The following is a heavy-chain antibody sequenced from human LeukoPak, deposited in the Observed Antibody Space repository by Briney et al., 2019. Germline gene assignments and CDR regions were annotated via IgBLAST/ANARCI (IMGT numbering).Heavy chain of an antibody. CDR1: GFTFSDYY. V-gene: IGHV3-11*01. Sequence: GGSLRLSCAASGFTFSDYYITWVRHAPEGGLGWVSHITSTGASIYYAESVRGGCTISSDNAKNSLSLQMKSLRAEDTAVYYCARVLSSGYSPFDYWGQGSLVTVSS. J-gene: IGHJ4*02. CDR3: ARVLSSGYSPFDY. CDR2: ITSTGASI. D-gene: IGHD3-22*01.